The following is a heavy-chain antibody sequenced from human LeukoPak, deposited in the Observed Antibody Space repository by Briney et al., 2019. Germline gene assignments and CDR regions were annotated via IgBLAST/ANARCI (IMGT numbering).Heavy chain of an antibody. CDR2: VYHSGST. J-gene: IGHJ4*02. D-gene: IGHD1-1*01. V-gene: IGHV4-39*01. CDR1: GGSISSGGYS. Sequence: SETLSLTCAVSGGSISSGGYSWSWVRQPPGKGLEWIGGVYHSGSTYDNPSLKSRVTISVDTSKNQFSLKLISVTAADTAVYYCASSQDTTDYWGQGTLVTVSS. CDR3: ASSQDTTDY.